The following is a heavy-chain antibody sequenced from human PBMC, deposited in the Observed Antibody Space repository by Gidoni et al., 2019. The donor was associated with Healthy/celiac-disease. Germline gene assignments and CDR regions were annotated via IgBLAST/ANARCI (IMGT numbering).Heavy chain of an antibody. J-gene: IGHJ4*02. V-gene: IGHV3-30-3*01. D-gene: IGHD4-17*01. CDR1: GFTFSSYA. Sequence: QVQLVEPGGGVVQPGRSLRLSCAASGFTFSSYAMHWVRQAPGKGLEWVAVISYDGSNKYYADSVKGRFTISRDNSKNTLYLQMNSLRAEDTAVYYCARDFHAVTTSDSGYWGQGTLVTVSS. CDR3: ARDFHAVTTSDSGY. CDR2: ISYDGSNK.